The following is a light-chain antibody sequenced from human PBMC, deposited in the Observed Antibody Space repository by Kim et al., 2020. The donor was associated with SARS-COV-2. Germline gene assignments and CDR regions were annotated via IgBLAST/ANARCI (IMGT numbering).Light chain of an antibody. Sequence: QRVPISFSGSSSNIGSNYVYWYQQLPGTAPKLLIYRNNQRPSGVPDRFSGSKSGTSASLAISGLRSEDEADYYCAAWDDSLSGSWVFGGGTQLTVL. CDR3: AAWDDSLSGSWV. CDR1: SSNIGSNY. J-gene: IGLJ3*02. V-gene: IGLV1-47*01. CDR2: RNN.